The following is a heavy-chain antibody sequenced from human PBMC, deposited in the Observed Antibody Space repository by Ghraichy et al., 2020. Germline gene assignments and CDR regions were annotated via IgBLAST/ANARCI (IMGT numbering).Heavy chain of an antibody. CDR2: VSAYNGNT. Sequence: ASVKVSCKASGYTFTSYHITWVRQAPGQGLEWMGWVSAYNGNTNYAQNFQDRVTMTTGTSTSTAYMEVGSLRSDDTAMYYCAREVGSGFGFDPWGQGTLVTVSS. V-gene: IGHV1-18*04. CDR3: AREVGSGFGFDP. D-gene: IGHD3-10*01. CDR1: GYTFTSYH. J-gene: IGHJ5*02.